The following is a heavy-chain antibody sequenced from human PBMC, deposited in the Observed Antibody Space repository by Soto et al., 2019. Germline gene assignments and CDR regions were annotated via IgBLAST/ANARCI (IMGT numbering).Heavy chain of an antibody. V-gene: IGHV1-2*04. D-gene: IGHD2-15*01. J-gene: IGHJ3*02. CDR1: GYTFTGYY. Sequence: QVQLVQSGAEVKKPGASVKVSCKASGYTFTGYYMHWVRQAPGQGLEWMGWINPNSGGTNYAQKFQGWVTMTRDTYISTAYMELSRLRSDDTAVYYCASEYCSGGSCYFRNAFDIWGQGTMVTVSS. CDR2: INPNSGGT. CDR3: ASEYCSGGSCYFRNAFDI.